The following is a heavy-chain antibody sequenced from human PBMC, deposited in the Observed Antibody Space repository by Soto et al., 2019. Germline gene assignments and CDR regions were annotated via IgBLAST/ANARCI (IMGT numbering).Heavy chain of an antibody. J-gene: IGHJ4*02. Sequence: RSLTCTVSGGSISGGGYYWSWIRQTPGKGLEWIGHIYHSGRTYYTPSLKSRITISGDTSRNQFSLKVTSVTAADTAVYFCARGAPPEYWGKGALVTVSS. V-gene: IGHV4-31*03. CDR3: ARGAPPEY. CDR2: IYHSGRT. CDR1: GGSISGGGYY.